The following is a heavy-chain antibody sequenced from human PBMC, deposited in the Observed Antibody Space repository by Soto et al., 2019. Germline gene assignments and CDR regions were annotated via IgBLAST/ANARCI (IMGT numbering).Heavy chain of an antibody. CDR1: GYTFTGYY. CDR2: INPNSGGT. D-gene: IGHD4-17*01. Sequence: ASVKVSCKASGYTFTGYYMHWVRQAPGQGLEWMGWINPNSGGTNYAQKFQGWVTMTRYTSISTAYMELSRLRSDDTAVYYCAISYGDSPTGIMDVWGKGTTVTVSS. CDR3: AISYGDSPTGIMDV. J-gene: IGHJ6*03. V-gene: IGHV1-2*04.